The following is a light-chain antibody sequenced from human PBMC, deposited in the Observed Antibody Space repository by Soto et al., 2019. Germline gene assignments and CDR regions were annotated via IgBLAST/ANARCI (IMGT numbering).Light chain of an antibody. V-gene: IGKV3-11*01. CDR2: DAS. J-gene: IGKJ4*01. CDR1: QSVSSY. CDR3: QQRSNWLPLT. Sequence: EIVLTQSPATLSLSPGERATLSCRASQSVSSYLAWYQQKPGQAPRLLIYDASNRATGIPARFSGSGSGTDFILTISSLEPEDFAVYYCQQRSNWLPLTFGGGTKVDIK.